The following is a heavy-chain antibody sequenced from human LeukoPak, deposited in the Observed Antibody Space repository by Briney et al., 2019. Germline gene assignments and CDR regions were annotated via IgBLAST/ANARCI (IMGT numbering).Heavy chain of an antibody. CDR1: GFTFSSFG. CDR2: LTGNGGNT. V-gene: IGHV3-23*01. CDR3: AKGLSSGRMFYFGY. D-gene: IGHD6-19*01. Sequence: GGSLRLSCAASGFTFSSFGMNWVRQAPGKGLEWVSSLTGNGGNTYYADSVKGRFTISRDNSNNTLYLQTNSLRAEDTAIYYCAKGLSSGRMFYFGYWGQGTLVTVSS. J-gene: IGHJ4*02.